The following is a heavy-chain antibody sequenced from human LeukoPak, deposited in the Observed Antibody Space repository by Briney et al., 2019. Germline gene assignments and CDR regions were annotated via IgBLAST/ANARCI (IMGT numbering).Heavy chain of an antibody. CDR2: IYYSGST. D-gene: IGHD4-23*01. J-gene: IGHJ6*02. Sequence: HSETLSLTCTVSGGSISSYYWSWIRRPPGKGLEWIGYIYYSGSTNYNPSLKSRVTISVDTSKNQFSLKLSSVTAADTAVYYCARLPGSDYDGYYYYYGMDVWGQGTTVTVSS. CDR3: ARLPGSDYDGYYYYYGMDV. CDR1: GGSISSYY. V-gene: IGHV4-59*08.